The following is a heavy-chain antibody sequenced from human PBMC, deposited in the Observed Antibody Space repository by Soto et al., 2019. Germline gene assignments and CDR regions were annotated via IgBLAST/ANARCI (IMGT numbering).Heavy chain of an antibody. J-gene: IGHJ2*01. CDR1: GGSISSYY. D-gene: IGHD6-6*01. CDR2: IYYSGST. CDR3: SSARSSSSQWYFDL. Sequence: SETLSLTCTVSGGSISSYYWSWIRQPPGKGLEWIGYIYYSGSTNYNPSLKSRVTISVDTSKNQFSLKLSSVTAADTAVYYCSSARSSSSQWYFDLWGRGTLVTVSS. V-gene: IGHV4-59*01.